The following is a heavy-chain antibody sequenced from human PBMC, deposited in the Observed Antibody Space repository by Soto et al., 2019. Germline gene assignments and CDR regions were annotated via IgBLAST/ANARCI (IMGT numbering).Heavy chain of an antibody. CDR2: INDSGST. D-gene: IGHD3-16*01. CDR1: GGSFSGYY. J-gene: IGHJ4*02. Sequence: PSETLSLTCAVSGGSFSGYYWSWIRQPPGKGLEWIGEINDSGSTNYNPSLKSRVTISLDTSKNQFSLKLSSVTAADTAVYYCARVPYTKSPFDFWGQGTLVTVSS. V-gene: IGHV4-34*01. CDR3: ARVPYTKSPFDF.